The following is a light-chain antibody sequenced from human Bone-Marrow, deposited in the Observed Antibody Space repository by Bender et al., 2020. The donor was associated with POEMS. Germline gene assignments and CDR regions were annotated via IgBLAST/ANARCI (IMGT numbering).Light chain of an antibody. CDR2: EVT. J-gene: IGLJ3*02. CDR3: SSFTTTNTLV. V-gene: IGLV2-14*01. CDR1: GSDIGAYKF. Sequence: QSVLSQPASVSGSPGQSITISCAGSGSDIGAYKFVSWYQQNPGKAPKLIIYEVTNRPSGVSDRFSGSKSGNTASLTISGLQAGDEAHYYCSSFTTTNTLVFGGGTRLTV.